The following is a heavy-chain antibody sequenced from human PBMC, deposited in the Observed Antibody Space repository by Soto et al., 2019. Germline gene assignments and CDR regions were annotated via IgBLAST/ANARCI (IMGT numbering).Heavy chain of an antibody. D-gene: IGHD3-3*01. Sequence: GGSLRLSCAASGFTFSSYGMHWVRQAPGKGLEWVAVISYDGSNKYYADSVKGRFTISRDNSKNTLYLQMNSLRAEDTAVYYCAKFRAELRFLEWLLTDYWGQGTLVTVSS. V-gene: IGHV3-30*18. J-gene: IGHJ4*02. CDR1: GFTFSSYG. CDR2: ISYDGSNK. CDR3: AKFRAELRFLEWLLTDY.